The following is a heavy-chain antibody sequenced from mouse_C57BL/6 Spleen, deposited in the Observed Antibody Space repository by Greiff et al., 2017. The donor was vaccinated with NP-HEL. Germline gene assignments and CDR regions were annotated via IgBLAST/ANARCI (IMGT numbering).Heavy chain of an antibody. D-gene: IGHD1-1*01. CDR2: IDPETGGT. J-gene: IGHJ2*01. V-gene: IGHV1-15*01. CDR1: GYTFTDYE. Sequence: QVQLKQSGAELVRPGASVTLSCKASGYTFTDYEMHWVKQTPVHGLEWIGAIDPETGGTAYNQKFKGKAILTADKSSSTAYMELRSLTSEDSAVYYCTRLVLVVGDYWGQGTTLTVSS. CDR3: TRLVLVVGDY.